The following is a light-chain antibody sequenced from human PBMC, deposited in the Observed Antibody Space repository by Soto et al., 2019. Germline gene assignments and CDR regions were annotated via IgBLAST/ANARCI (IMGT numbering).Light chain of an antibody. V-gene: IGLV1-40*01. J-gene: IGLJ2*01. CDR2: GNS. Sequence: QSVLTQPPSVSGAPGQRVTISCTGSSSNIGAGYDVHWYQQLPGTAPKLLISGNSNRPSGVPDRFSGSKSGTSASLAITGLQAEDEADYDCQSYDSSLSEVVFGGGTKLNVL. CDR1: SSNIGAGYD. CDR3: QSYDSSLSEVV.